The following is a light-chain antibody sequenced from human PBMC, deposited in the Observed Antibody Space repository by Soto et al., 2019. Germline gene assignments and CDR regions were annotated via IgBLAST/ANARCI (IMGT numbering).Light chain of an antibody. V-gene: IGLV1-40*01. J-gene: IGLJ1*01. CDR1: SSNIGAGYD. CDR2: GNS. CDR3: QSYDTSLSASYV. Sequence: VLTQPPSVSGAPGQSVTISCTGSSSNIGAGYDVHGYQQLPGTAPKLLIFGNSDRPSGVPDRFSGSKSGTSASLAITGLQAEDEADYYCQSYDTSLSASYVFGTGTKVTVL.